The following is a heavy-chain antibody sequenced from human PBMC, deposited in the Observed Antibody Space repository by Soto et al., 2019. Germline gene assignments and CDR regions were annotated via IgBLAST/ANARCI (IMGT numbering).Heavy chain of an antibody. CDR3: ARERPAAAGLRDSAPFDY. V-gene: IGHV3-21*01. CDR2: ISSSSSYI. J-gene: IGHJ4*02. Sequence: GGSLRLSCAASGFTFSSYSMNWVRQAPGKGLEWVSSISSSSSYISYADSVKGRFTSSRDNAKNSLYLQMNSLRAEDTAVYYCARERPAAAGLRDSAPFDYWGQGTLVTVS. CDR1: GFTFSSYS. D-gene: IGHD6-13*01.